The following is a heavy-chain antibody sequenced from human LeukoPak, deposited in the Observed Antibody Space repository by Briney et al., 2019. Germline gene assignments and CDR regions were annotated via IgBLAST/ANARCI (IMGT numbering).Heavy chain of an antibody. CDR1: GGSISSITYY. CDR2: MYYRGNT. D-gene: IGHD1-7*01. CDR3: ARLYGNYQNYFDY. V-gene: IGHV4-39*07. J-gene: IGHJ4*02. Sequence: SETLSLTCTVSGGSISSITYYWGWIRQPPGTGLEWVGHMYYRGNTLYNPSLKSRVTISVDTSKNQFSLKLRSVTAADTAVYYCARLYGNYQNYFDYWGQGTLVTVSS.